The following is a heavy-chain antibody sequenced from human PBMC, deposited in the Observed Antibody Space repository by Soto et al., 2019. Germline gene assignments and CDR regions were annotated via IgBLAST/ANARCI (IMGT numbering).Heavy chain of an antibody. CDR3: ASLRFLEWLPIDY. Sequence: SETLSLTCTVSGGSISSSSYYWGWIRQPPGKGLEWIGSIYYSGSTYYNPSLKSRVTISVGTSKNQFSLKLSSVTAADTAVYYCASLRFLEWLPIDYWGQGTLVTVSS. V-gene: IGHV4-39*01. D-gene: IGHD3-3*01. CDR2: IYYSGST. CDR1: GGSISSSSYY. J-gene: IGHJ4*02.